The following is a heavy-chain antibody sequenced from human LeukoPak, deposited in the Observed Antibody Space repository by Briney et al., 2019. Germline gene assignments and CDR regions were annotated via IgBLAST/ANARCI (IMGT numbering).Heavy chain of an antibody. CDR2: IYTSGST. V-gene: IGHV4-4*07. Sequence: SETLSLTCTVSGGSISSYYWSWIRQPAGKGLEWIGRIYTSGSTNCNPSLKSRVTMSVDTSKNQFSLKLSSVTAADTAVYYCARDSGYCSGGSCYSHSNWFDPWGQGTLVTVSS. J-gene: IGHJ5*02. CDR3: ARDSGYCSGGSCYSHSNWFDP. CDR1: GGSISSYY. D-gene: IGHD2-15*01.